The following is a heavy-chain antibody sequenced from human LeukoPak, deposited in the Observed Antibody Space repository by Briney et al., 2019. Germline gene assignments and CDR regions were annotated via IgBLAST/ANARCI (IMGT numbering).Heavy chain of an antibody. D-gene: IGHD1-26*01. J-gene: IGHJ3*02. CDR2: IYTSGGT. CDR3: ARGSGATTCEAFDI. CDR1: GGSISSYY. V-gene: IGHV4-4*07. Sequence: PSETLSLTCTVSGGSISSYYWSWIRQPAGKGLEWIGRIYTSGGTNYNPSLKSRVTMSVDTSKKQFSLKLSSVTAADTAVYYCARGSGATTCEAFDIWGRGTMVTVSS.